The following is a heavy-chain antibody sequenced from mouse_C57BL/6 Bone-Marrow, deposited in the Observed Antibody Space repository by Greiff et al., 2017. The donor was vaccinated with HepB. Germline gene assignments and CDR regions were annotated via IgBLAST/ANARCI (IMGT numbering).Heavy chain of an antibody. Sequence: VQLQQSGAELVRPGASVKLSCTASGFNIKDYYMHWVKQRPEQGLEWIGRIDPEDGDTEYAPKFQGKATMTADTSSNTAYLQLSSLTSEDTAVYYCTTGGLLRDGPYYWGQGTTLTVSS. CDR1: GFNIKDYY. J-gene: IGHJ2*01. CDR3: TTGGLLRDGPYY. CDR2: IDPEDGDT. V-gene: IGHV14-1*01. D-gene: IGHD2-3*01.